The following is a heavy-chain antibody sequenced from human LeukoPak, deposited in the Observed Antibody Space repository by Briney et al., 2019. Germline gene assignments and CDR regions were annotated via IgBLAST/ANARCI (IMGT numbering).Heavy chain of an antibody. D-gene: IGHD5-18*01. CDR1: GFCFSGSA. J-gene: IGHJ4*02. Sequence: PGGSLRLSCAASGFCFSGSAMHWVRQASGKGLEWVGRIRSKSNSYATAYGASVKGRFTISRDESKNTAYLQMNSLKTEDTAVYYCTRQEEPTALIDHWGQGTLVTVSS. V-gene: IGHV3-73*01. CDR2: IRSKSNSYAT. CDR3: TRQEEPTALIDH.